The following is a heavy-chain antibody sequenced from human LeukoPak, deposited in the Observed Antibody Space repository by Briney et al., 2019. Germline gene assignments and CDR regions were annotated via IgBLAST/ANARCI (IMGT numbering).Heavy chain of an antibody. D-gene: IGHD1-26*01. CDR2: ISYSGNT. V-gene: IGHV4-59*01. Sequence: PSETLSLTCTVSGGSINNYYWSWIRQPPGKGLERIGHISYSGNTNYNSSLRSRVTISVDTSNNQFSLRLSSVTAADTAVYYCARDSYTGNYFEDTFDIWGQGTMVTVSS. CDR1: GGSINNYY. J-gene: IGHJ3*02. CDR3: ARDSYTGNYFEDTFDI.